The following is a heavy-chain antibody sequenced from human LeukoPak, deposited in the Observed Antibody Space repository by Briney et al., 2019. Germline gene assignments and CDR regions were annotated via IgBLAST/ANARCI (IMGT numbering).Heavy chain of an antibody. Sequence: ASVEVSCKASGYTFTSYGISWVRQAPGQGLEWMGWISAYNGNTNYAQKLQGRVTMTTDTSTSTAYMELRSLRSDDTAVYYCARDRGAYCGGDCYWNWFDPWGQGTLVTVSS. CDR3: ARDRGAYCGGDCYWNWFDP. CDR1: GYTFTSYG. CDR2: ISAYNGNT. J-gene: IGHJ5*02. V-gene: IGHV1-18*01. D-gene: IGHD2-21*02.